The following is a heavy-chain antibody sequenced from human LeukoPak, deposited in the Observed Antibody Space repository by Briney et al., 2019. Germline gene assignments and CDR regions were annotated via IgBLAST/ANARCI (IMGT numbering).Heavy chain of an antibody. CDR1: GYSFTSYW. V-gene: IGHV5-51*01. CDR3: ATLGRTTIFGAALGYYFDY. D-gene: IGHD3-3*01. CDR2: IYPGDSDT. Sequence: GESLKISCKGSGYSFTSYWIGWVRQMPGKGLEWMGIIYPGDSDTRYSPSFQGQVTISADKSISTAYLQWSSLKASDTAMYYCATLGRTTIFGAALGYYFDYWGQGTLVTVSS. J-gene: IGHJ4*02.